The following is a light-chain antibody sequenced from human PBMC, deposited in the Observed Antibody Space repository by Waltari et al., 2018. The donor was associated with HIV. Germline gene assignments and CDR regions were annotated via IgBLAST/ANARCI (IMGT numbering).Light chain of an antibody. V-gene: IGLV2-11*01. CDR2: DVS. CDR3: CSYAGSFYV. Sequence: QSALTQPRSVSGSPGQSVTISCTGTSSDVGGYNYVSWYQQHQGKAPKLMIYDVSKRPSGVPDRFSGLKPGNAASLTISGLQAEDEADYYCCSYAGSFYVFGTVTKVTVL. J-gene: IGLJ1*01. CDR1: SSDVGGYNY.